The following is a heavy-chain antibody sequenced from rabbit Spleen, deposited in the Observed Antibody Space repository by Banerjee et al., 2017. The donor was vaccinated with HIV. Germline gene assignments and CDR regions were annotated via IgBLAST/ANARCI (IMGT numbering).Heavy chain of an antibody. CDR2: IYNGDAST. Sequence: QEQLEESGGDLVKPGASLTLTCTASGFSFSSGYWICWFRQAPGKGPEWIACIYNGDASTYYASWAKGRFTISKTSSTTVTLQMTSLTAADTATYFCARDIGSSYWHDRLNLWGQGTLVTVS. V-gene: IGHV1S45*01. D-gene: IGHD8-1*01. CDR3: ARDIGSSYWHDRLNL. J-gene: IGHJ3*01. CDR1: GFSFSSGYW.